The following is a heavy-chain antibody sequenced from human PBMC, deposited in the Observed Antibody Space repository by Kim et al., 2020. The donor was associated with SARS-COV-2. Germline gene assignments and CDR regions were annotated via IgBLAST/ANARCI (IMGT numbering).Heavy chain of an antibody. Sequence: TTYNPSLKSRVTISVDTSKNQFSLKLSSVTAADTAVYYCARGRVARAFDYWGQGTLVTVSS. V-gene: IGHV4-34*01. CDR3: ARGRVARAFDY. D-gene: IGHD2-15*01. CDR2: T. J-gene: IGHJ4*02.